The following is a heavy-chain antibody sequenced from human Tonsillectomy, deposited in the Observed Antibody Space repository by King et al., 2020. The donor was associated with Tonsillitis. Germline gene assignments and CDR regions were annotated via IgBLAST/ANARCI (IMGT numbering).Heavy chain of an antibody. CDR2: IYSGGSST. V-gene: IGHV3-23*03. CDR1: GFTFSSYA. J-gene: IGHJ2*01. CDR3: AKARYIVVVPAAIPGYFDL. D-gene: IGHD2-2*01. Sequence: VQLVESGGGLVQPGGSLRLSCAASGFTFSSYAMSWVRQAPWKGLEWVSGIYSGGSSTYYADSVKGRFTISRDNSKNTVYLHMNSLRAEDTAVYYCAKARYIVVVPAAIPGYFDLWGRGTLVTVSS.